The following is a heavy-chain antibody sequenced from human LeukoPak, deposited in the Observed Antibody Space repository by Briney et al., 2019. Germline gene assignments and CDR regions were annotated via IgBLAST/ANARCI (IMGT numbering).Heavy chain of an antibody. D-gene: IGHD2/OR15-2a*01. J-gene: IGHJ4*02. CDR1: GFTFSSYA. CDR2: VSGNGINT. V-gene: IGHV3-23*01. CDR3: ATFIAYSTPFDY. Sequence: GGSLRLSCAASGFTFSSYAMSWIRQAPGKGLEWISAVSGNGINTFYADSVKGRFTISRDNSKNTLYLQINGLRAEDTALYYCATFIAYSTPFDYWGQGTQVTVAS.